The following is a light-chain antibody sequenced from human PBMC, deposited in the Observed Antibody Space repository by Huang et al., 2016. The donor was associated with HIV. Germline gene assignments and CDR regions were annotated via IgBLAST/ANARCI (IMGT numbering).Light chain of an antibody. CDR2: LGS. CDR3: MQVLQTPPA. J-gene: IGKJ4*01. CDR1: QSLLHSNGYNY. V-gene: IGKV2-28*01. Sequence: DIVMTQSPLSLPVTPGEPASTSCRSSQSLLHSNGYNYLDWYLQQPGQSPQLLIYLGSNRASGVPDRFSGSGSGTDFTLKISRVEAEDVGVYYCMQVLQTPPAFGGGTKVEIK.